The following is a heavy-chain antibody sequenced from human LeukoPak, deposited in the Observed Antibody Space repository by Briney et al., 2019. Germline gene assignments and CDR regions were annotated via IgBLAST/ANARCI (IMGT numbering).Heavy chain of an antibody. V-gene: IGHV4-59*01. CDR3: ARKFTGFDY. D-gene: IGHD1-14*01. Sequence: PSETLSLTCAVYGGSFSGYYWSWIRQPPGKGLEWIGYIYYSGSTNYNPSLKSRVTISVDTSKNQFSLKLSSVTAADTAVYYCARKFTGFDYWGQGTLVTVSS. CDR2: IYYSGST. CDR1: GGSFSGYY. J-gene: IGHJ4*02.